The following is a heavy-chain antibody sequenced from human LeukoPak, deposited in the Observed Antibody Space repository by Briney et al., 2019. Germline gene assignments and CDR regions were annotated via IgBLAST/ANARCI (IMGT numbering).Heavy chain of an antibody. V-gene: IGHV3-21*01. CDR1: GFIFSSYS. J-gene: IGHJ6*03. Sequence: GGSLRLSCAAAGFIFSSYSMNWVRQAPGKGREWVSSISSSSSYIYYADSVKGRFTISRDNAKNSLYLQVNSLRADDTAVYYCARDKTAQLDHSNHSLHVWGKGTTLTIPS. D-gene: IGHD6-13*01. CDR2: ISSSSSYI. CDR3: ARDKTAQLDHSNHSLHV.